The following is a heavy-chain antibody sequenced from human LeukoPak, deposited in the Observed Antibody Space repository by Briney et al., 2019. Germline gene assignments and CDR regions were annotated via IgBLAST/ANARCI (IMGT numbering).Heavy chain of an antibody. Sequence: SETLSLTCTVSGGSISSYYWSWIRQPPGKGLEWNGYIYYSGSTNYNPSLKSRVTISVDTSKKQFSLKLSSVTAADTAVYCCARVEARHGNGMDVWGQGTTVTVSS. J-gene: IGHJ6*02. V-gene: IGHV4-59*01. CDR1: GGSISSYY. CDR3: ARVEARHGNGMDV. D-gene: IGHD6-6*01. CDR2: IYYSGST.